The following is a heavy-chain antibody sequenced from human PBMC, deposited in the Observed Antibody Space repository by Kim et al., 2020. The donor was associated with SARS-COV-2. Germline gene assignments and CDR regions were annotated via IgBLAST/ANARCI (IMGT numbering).Heavy chain of an antibody. J-gene: IGHJ6*02. D-gene: IGHD3-3*01. Sequence: GGSLRLSCAASGFTFSSYAMHWVRQAPVKGLEYVSAISSNGGSTYYANSVKGRFTISRDNSKNTLYLQMGSPRAEDMAVYYCARDSAITIFGVVIINYYYGMDVWGQGTTVTVSS. V-gene: IGHV3-64*01. CDR3: ARDSAITIFGVVIINYYYGMDV. CDR1: GFTFSSYA. CDR2: ISSNGGST.